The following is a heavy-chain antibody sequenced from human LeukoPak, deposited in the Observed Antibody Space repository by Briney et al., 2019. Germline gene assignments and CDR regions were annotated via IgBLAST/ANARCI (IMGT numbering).Heavy chain of an antibody. CDR3: ARVAAAGTRWFDP. CDR1: GGTFSSYA. V-gene: IGHV1-69*13. CDR2: IIPIFGTA. Sequence: AASVNVSCTASGGTFSSYAISWVRQAPGQGLEWMGGIIPIFGTANYAQKFQGRVTITADESTSTAYMELSGLRSEDTAVYYCARVAAAGTRWFDPWGQGTLVAVSS. D-gene: IGHD6-13*01. J-gene: IGHJ5*02.